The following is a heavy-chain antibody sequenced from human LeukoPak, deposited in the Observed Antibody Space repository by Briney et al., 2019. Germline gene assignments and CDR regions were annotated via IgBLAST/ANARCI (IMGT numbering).Heavy chain of an antibody. J-gene: IGHJ6*03. CDR1: GGSISSYY. V-gene: IGHV4-59*01. CDR2: IYYSGST. D-gene: IGHD1-7*01. CDR3: ASGGASLGNYTEYYYYMDV. Sequence: PSETLSLTCTVSGGSISSYYWSWIRQPPGKGLEWIGYIYYSGSTNYNPSLKSRVTISVDTSKNQFSLKLSSVTAADTAVYYCASGGASLGNYTEYYYYMDVWGKGTTVTVSS.